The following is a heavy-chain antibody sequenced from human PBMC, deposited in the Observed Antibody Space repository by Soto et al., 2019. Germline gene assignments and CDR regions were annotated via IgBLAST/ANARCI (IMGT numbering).Heavy chain of an antibody. Sequence: GGSLRLSCAASGFIFSDYYMSWIRQAPGKGLEWASYISSRGDIIYYADSVKGRFTISRDNAKNSLYLQMNSLRAEDAAVYYCARDLGYYDSSGYFDYWGQGTLVTVSS. J-gene: IGHJ4*02. CDR2: ISSRGDII. V-gene: IGHV3-11*01. CDR3: ARDLGYYDSSGYFDY. CDR1: GFIFSDYY. D-gene: IGHD3-22*01.